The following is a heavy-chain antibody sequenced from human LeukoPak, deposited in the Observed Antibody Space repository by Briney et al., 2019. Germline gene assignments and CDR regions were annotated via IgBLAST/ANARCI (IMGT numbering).Heavy chain of an antibody. CDR3: AKVRGRVSPLDY. CDR2: ISGSGGST. Sequence: GGSLRLSCAASGFTFSTYAVNWVRQAPGKGLEWVSAISGSGGSTYYADSVKGRFTISRDNSKNTLYLQMNSLRAEDTAVYYCAKVRGRVSPLDYWGQGTLVTVSS. D-gene: IGHD2-8*01. CDR1: GFTFSTYA. J-gene: IGHJ4*02. V-gene: IGHV3-23*01.